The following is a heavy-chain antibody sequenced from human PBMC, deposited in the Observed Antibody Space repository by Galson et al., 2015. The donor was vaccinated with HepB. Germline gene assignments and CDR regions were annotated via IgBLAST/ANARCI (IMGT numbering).Heavy chain of an antibody. Sequence: SVKVSCKVSGYTLTELSMHWVRQAPGKGLEWMGGFDPEDGETIYAQKFQGRVTMTEDTSTDTAYMELSSLRSEDTAVYYCATVVPYSSGWFSWFDPWGQGTLVTVSS. CDR3: ATVVPYSSGWFSWFDP. D-gene: IGHD6-19*01. J-gene: IGHJ5*02. CDR1: GYTLTELS. V-gene: IGHV1-24*01. CDR2: FDPEDGET.